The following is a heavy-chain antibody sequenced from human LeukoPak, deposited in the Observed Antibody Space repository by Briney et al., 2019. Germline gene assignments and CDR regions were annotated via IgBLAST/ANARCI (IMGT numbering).Heavy chain of an antibody. CDR2: INHSGST. CDR1: GGSFSGYY. V-gene: IGHV4-34*01. Sequence: SETLSLTCAVYGGSFSGYYWSWIRQPPGNGLEWIGEINHSGSTNYNPSLKSRVTISVDTSKNQFSLKLSSVTAADTAVYYCARDEDYGSGSYYAFDIWGQGTMVTVSS. J-gene: IGHJ3*02. CDR3: ARDEDYGSGSYYAFDI. D-gene: IGHD3-10*01.